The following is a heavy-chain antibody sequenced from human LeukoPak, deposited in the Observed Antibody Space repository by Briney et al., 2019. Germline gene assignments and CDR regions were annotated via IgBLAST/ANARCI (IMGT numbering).Heavy chain of an antibody. Sequence: SVKVSCKASGGTFSSYAISWVRQAPGQGLEWMGGIIPIFGTANYAQKFQGRVTITADESTSTAYMELSSLRSEDTAVYYCARGGDIVVAPAAMTYGMDVWGQGTTVTVSS. CDR3: ARGGDIVVAPAAMTYGMDV. CDR2: IIPIFGTA. D-gene: IGHD2-2*01. CDR1: GGTFSSYA. J-gene: IGHJ6*02. V-gene: IGHV1-69*13.